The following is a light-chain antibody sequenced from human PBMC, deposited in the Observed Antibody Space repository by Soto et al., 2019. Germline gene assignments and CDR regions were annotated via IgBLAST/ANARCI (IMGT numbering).Light chain of an antibody. V-gene: IGLV2-18*02. CDR3: SSYTSSRTYV. J-gene: IGLJ1*01. Sequence: QSVLTQPPSVSGSPGQSVAISCTGTGSDVGTYNRVSWYQQPPGTAPKLMIYDVSDRPSGVPDRFSGSKSGNTASLTISGLQAEDEADYYCSSYTSSRTYVFGTGTKVTVL. CDR1: GSDVGTYNR. CDR2: DVS.